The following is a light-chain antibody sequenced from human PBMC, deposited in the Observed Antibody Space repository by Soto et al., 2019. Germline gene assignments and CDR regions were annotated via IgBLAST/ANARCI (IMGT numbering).Light chain of an antibody. CDR2: SDN. CDR1: SSNIGSNY. Sequence: QSVLTQPPSASGTPGQKVTITCTGSSSNIGSNYVYWYQHLPGTAPKLLIFSDNERPSGVPERFSGSKSGTSASLAISGLRSEDEADYYCSTWDDSLSGYVFGTGTKVTVL. V-gene: IGLV1-47*02. CDR3: STWDDSLSGYV. J-gene: IGLJ1*01.